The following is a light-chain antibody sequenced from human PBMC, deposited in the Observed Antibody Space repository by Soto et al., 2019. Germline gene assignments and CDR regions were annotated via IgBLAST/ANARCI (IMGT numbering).Light chain of an antibody. J-gene: IGKJ1*01. V-gene: IGKV3-15*01. CDR1: QSVSSN. CDR2: GAS. Sequence: EIVMTQSPATLSVSPGERATLFCRASQSVSSNLVWYQQKPGQAPRLLIYGASTRATGIPARFSGSGSETEFTLTISSLQSEDFAVYYCQQYNNWPLPFGQGTKVDIK. CDR3: QQYNNWPLP.